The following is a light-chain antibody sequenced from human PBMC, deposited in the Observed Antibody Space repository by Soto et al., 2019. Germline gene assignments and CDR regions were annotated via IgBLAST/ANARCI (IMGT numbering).Light chain of an antibody. CDR3: QQYGSSGT. V-gene: IGKV3-20*01. CDR1: QSVDIN. J-gene: IGKJ1*01. CDR2: AAS. Sequence: MVMTQAPATLSVSPWDRVTLSCRASQSVDINLAWYQQKPGPAPRLLIYAASNRATGIPDRFSGSGSGTDFTITISRLEPEDFAVYYCQQYGSSGTFGQGTKVDIK.